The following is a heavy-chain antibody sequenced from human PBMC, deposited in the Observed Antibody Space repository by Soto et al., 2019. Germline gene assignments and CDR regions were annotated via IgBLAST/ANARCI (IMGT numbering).Heavy chain of an antibody. CDR1: GYTFTSYD. V-gene: IGHV1-8*01. D-gene: IGHD2-2*01. J-gene: IGHJ5*02. CDR2: MNPNSGNT. CDR3: ARRRGPRYCSSTSCYGWFDP. Sequence: QVQLVQSGAEVKKPGASVKVSCKASGYTFTSYDINWVRQATGQGLEWMGWMNPNSGNTGYAQKFQGRVTMNRNTSISTAYMELSSLRSEDTAVYYCARRRGPRYCSSTSCYGWFDPWGQGTLVTVSS.